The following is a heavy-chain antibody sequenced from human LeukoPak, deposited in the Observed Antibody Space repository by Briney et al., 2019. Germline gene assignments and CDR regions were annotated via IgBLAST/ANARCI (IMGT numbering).Heavy chain of an antibody. D-gene: IGHD3-9*01. V-gene: IGHV1-69*06. CDR2: IIPIFGTA. CDR3: ARDHYDILTGHNRYYSDY. CDR1: GGTFSSYA. J-gene: IGHJ4*02. Sequence: ASVKVSCKASGGTFSSYAISWVRQAPGQGLEWMGGIIPIFGTANYAQKFQGRVTITADKSTSTAYMELSSLRSEDTAVYYCARDHYDILTGHNRYYSDYWGQGTLVTVSS.